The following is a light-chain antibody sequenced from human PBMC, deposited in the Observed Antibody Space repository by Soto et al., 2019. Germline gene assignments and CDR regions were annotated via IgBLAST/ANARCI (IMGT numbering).Light chain of an antibody. V-gene: IGLV1-47*01. CDR3: AAWDDSLSGQV. Sequence: QAVVTQPPSASETPGQRVTISCSGSSSNIGSNYVYWYQQFPGTAPKLLIYRNNQRPSGVSDRFSGSKSGTSASLAISGLRSEDEADYYCAAWDDSLSGQVFGTGTKVTVL. CDR1: SSNIGSNY. CDR2: RNN. J-gene: IGLJ1*01.